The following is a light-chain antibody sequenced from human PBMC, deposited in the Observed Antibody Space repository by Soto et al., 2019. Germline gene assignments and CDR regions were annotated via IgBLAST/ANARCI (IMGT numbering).Light chain of an antibody. V-gene: IGLV1-40*01. CDR3: QSYDSSLSGPKV. CDR1: SSNIGAGYD. CDR2: GNS. J-gene: IGLJ1*01. Sequence: QAVLTHPPSVSGAPGQRVTISCTGSSSNIGAGYDVHWYQQLPGTAPKLLIYGNSNRPSGVPDRFSGSKSGTSASLAITGLQAEDEADYYCQSYDSSLSGPKVFGTGTKLTVL.